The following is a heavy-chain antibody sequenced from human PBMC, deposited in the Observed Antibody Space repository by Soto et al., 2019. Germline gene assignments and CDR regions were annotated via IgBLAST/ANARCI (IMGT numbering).Heavy chain of an antibody. J-gene: IGHJ4*02. CDR2: ISAYNGNT. CDR3: ARDSWDLVVVVAATDY. V-gene: IGHV1-18*04. CDR1: GYTFTSYG. D-gene: IGHD2-15*01. Sequence: ASVKVSCKASGYTFTSYGISWVRQAPGQGLEWMGWISAYNGNTNYAQKLQGRVTMTTDTSTSTAYMELRSLRSDDTAVYYCARDSWDLVVVVAATDYWGQGTLVTVSS.